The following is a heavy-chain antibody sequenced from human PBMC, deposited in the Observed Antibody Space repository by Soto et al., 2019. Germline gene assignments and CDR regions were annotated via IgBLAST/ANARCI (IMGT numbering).Heavy chain of an antibody. J-gene: IGHJ3*02. CDR3: ARDKAGATDAFDI. CDR2: ISYDTTKE. Sequence: PGGSLRLSCAVSGFAFSSYTMHWVRQAPGQGLEWVSTISYDTTKEYYADSVKGRFTISRDNSKSMVLLQMRSLRPDDMAVYYCARDKAGATDAFDIWGQGTMVTVSS. V-gene: IGHV3-30-3*01. D-gene: IGHD1-26*01. CDR1: GFAFSSYT.